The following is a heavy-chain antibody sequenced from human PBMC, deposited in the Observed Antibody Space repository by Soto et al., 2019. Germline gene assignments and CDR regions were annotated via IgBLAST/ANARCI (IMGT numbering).Heavy chain of an antibody. Sequence: QVQLQESGPGLVKPSETLSLTCTVSGGSISSYYWSWIRQTPGKGLEWIGYISSSGSTNYNPSLKSRVTISVDTSKNQFSLKLRSVTAADTAVYYCARESSSWARNIEFDYWGQGTLVTVSS. J-gene: IGHJ4*02. CDR2: ISSSGST. CDR1: GGSISSYY. CDR3: ARESSSWARNIEFDY. V-gene: IGHV4-59*01. D-gene: IGHD6-13*01.